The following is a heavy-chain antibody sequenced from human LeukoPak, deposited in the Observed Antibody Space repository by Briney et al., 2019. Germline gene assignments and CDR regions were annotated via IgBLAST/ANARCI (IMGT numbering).Heavy chain of an antibody. Sequence: GGSLRLSCAASGFSFRSYALHWVRQAPGKGLEWVAVISYDGRNKYYSDSVKGRFTISRDNSKNTLYLQMNSLRGEDTAVYYCAREPSDYGDYGWFDPWGQGTLVTVSS. D-gene: IGHD4-17*01. CDR2: ISYDGRNK. J-gene: IGHJ5*02. CDR3: AREPSDYGDYGWFDP. V-gene: IGHV3-30*01. CDR1: GFSFRSYA.